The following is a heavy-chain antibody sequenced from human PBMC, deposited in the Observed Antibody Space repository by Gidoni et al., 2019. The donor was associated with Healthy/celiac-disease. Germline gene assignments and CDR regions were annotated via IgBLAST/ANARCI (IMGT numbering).Heavy chain of an antibody. CDR2: ISSSGSTI. CDR1: GFTFSHYY. V-gene: IGHV3-11*01. CDR3: ARVDQDIVVVPAAQVDY. Sequence: QVQLVESGGGLVKPGGSLRLSCAASGFTFSHYYMSWIRQAPGKGLEWVSYISSSGSTIYYADSVKGRFTISRDNAKNSLYLQMNSLRAEDTAVYYCARVDQDIVVVPAAQVDYWGQGTLVTVSS. J-gene: IGHJ4*02. D-gene: IGHD2-2*01.